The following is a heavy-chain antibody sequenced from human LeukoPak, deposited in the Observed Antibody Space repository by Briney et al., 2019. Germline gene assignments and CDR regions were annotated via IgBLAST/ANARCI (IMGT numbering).Heavy chain of an antibody. V-gene: IGHV3-49*04. CDR3: SRGGDFGVPAPLGIDAFDI. Sequence: PGGSLRLSCTGSGFTFGDYALSWVRQAPGKGLEWIGFIRSRAYGGTTEYAASVKGRFTLSRDNSISIAYLQMSSLKTEDTAMYYCSRGGDFGVPAPLGIDAFDIWGQGTMVTVSS. CDR2: IRSRAYGGTT. D-gene: IGHD2-2*01. CDR1: GFTFGDYA. J-gene: IGHJ3*02.